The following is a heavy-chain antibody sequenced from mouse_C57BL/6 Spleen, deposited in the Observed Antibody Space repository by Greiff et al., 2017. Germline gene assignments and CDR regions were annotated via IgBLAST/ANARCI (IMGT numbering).Heavy chain of an antibody. CDR2: IDPSDSYT. D-gene: IGHD1-1*02. CDR3: SCGGDY. Sequence: QVQLQQPGAELVKPGASVKLSCKASGYTFTSYWMQWVKQRPGQGLEWIGEIDPSDSYTNYNQKFKGKATLTVDTSSSSAYMQLSSLTSEDSAVYYCSCGGDYWGQGTSVTVSS. CDR1: GYTFTSYW. J-gene: IGHJ4*01. V-gene: IGHV1-50*01.